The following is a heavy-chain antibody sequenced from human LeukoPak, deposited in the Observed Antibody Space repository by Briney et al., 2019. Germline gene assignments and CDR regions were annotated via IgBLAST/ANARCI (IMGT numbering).Heavy chain of an antibody. CDR2: IDSNGNT. V-gene: IGHV4-59*11. D-gene: IGHD2-15*01. J-gene: IGHJ4*02. CDR3: SRLAKCGGNCYSFDL. CDR1: GDSITTHP. Sequence: PSETLSLTCTVSGDSITTHPWSWVRQTSGKGLDYIGFIDSNGNTNYNPSLKTRVIISSDTSTNQISLTLNSVAAADTAVYYCSRLAKCGGNCYSFDLWGQGMLVTVSS.